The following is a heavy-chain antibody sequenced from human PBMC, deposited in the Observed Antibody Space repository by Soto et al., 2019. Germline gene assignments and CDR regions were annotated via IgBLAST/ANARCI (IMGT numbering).Heavy chain of an antibody. Sequence: QVQLVQSGAEVKKPGASVKVSCKASGYTFTSYGISWVRQAPGQGLEWMGWISAYNGNTNYAQKLQGRVTMTTDTSTSTAYMELRSLRSDDTAVYYCAGVVHYCGGDCPLPHWYFDLWGRGTLVTVSS. CDR1: GYTFTSYG. V-gene: IGHV1-18*01. CDR3: AGVVHYCGGDCPLPHWYFDL. J-gene: IGHJ2*01. CDR2: ISAYNGNT. D-gene: IGHD2-21*02.